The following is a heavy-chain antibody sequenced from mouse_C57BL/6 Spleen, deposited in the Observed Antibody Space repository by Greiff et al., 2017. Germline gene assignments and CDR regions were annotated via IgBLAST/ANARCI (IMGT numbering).Heavy chain of an antibody. V-gene: IGHV1-72*01. CDR2: IDPNSGGT. CDR1: GYTFTSYW. J-gene: IGHJ2*01. Sequence: KESCKASGYTFTSYWMHWVKQRPGRGLEWIGRIDPNSGGTKYNEKFKSKATLTVDKPSSTAYMQLSSLTSEDSAVYYCARPYGSTSGYFDYWGQGTTLTVSS. CDR3: ARPYGSTSGYFDY. D-gene: IGHD1-1*01.